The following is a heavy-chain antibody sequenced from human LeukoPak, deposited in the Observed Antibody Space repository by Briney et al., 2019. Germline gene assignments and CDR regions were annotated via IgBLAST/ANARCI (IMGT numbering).Heavy chain of an antibody. D-gene: IGHD3-22*01. V-gene: IGHV4-59*01. CDR2: IYYSGST. Sequence: AETLSLTCTVSGGSISSYYCSWIRQPPGRGLEWIGYIYYSGSTNYNPSLKSRVTISVDTSKNQFSLKLSSVTAADTAVYYCAGGMKSDSSGYYHLVFDYWGQGTLVTVSS. CDR3: AGGMKSDSSGYYHLVFDY. CDR1: GGSISSYY. J-gene: IGHJ4*02.